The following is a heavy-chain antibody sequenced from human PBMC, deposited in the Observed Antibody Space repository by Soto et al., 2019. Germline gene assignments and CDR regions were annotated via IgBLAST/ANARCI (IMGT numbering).Heavy chain of an antibody. Sequence: QVQLQESGPGLVKPSETLSLTCTVSGGSISSYYWSWIRQPPGKGLEWIGYIYYSGSTNYNPSLKRRVTISVDTSKTQSSLKLSSVPAADTAVYYCARAYGDYVFDYWGQGTLVTVSS. D-gene: IGHD4-17*01. CDR1: GGSISSYY. J-gene: IGHJ4*02. CDR3: ARAYGDYVFDY. CDR2: IYYSGST. V-gene: IGHV4-59*01.